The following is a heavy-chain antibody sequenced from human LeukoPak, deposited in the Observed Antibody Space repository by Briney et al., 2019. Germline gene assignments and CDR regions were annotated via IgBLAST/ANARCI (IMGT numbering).Heavy chain of an antibody. V-gene: IGHV3-30*18. CDR2: VSNDGSKK. J-gene: IGHJ4*02. CDR1: GFTFSSYG. Sequence: GGSLRLSCAASGFTFSSYGMHWVRQAPGKGLEGVAVVSNDGSKKYYADSVKGRFTISRDKSKDTLYLQMDRLRAEDTAVYYCAKDRCRLGDCYFDHWGQGTLVTVSS. D-gene: IGHD2-21*02. CDR3: AKDRCRLGDCYFDH.